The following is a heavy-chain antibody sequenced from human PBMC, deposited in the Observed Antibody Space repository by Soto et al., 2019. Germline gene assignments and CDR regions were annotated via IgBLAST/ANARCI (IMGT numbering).Heavy chain of an antibody. CDR3: ARRKQWLPISYYFDY. D-gene: IGHD6-19*01. Sequence: QVQLQQWGAGLLKPSETLSLTCAVYGGSFSGYYWSWIRQPPGKGLEWIGEINHSGSTNYNPSLRRRVTISVDTSKNQFSLKLSSVTAADTAVYYCARRKQWLPISYYFDYWGQGTLVTVSS. CDR2: INHSGST. CDR1: GGSFSGYY. V-gene: IGHV4-34*01. J-gene: IGHJ4*02.